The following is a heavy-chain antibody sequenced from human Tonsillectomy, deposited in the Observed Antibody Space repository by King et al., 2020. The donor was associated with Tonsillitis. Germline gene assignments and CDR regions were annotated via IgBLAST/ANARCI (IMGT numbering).Heavy chain of an antibody. CDR2: ISYDGSNK. V-gene: IGHV3-30*04. CDR3: AAYDYGDYVVDY. CDR1: RFTFSTYT. J-gene: IGHJ4*02. D-gene: IGHD4-17*01. Sequence: VKLVESGGGVVQPGKSLRLSCAASRFTFSTYTMHWVRQAPGKGLEWVAVISYDGSNKYCADSVKGRFTISRDNSKNTVSLEMNSLRAEDTAVYYCAAYDYGDYVVDYWGQGTLVTVSS.